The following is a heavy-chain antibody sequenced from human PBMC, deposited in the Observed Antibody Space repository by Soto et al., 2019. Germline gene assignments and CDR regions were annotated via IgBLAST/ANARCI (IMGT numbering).Heavy chain of an antibody. CDR1: GFTFSSYG. D-gene: IGHD4-17*01. CDR3: ARDILMGRSTVTTGEVYYYGMDV. J-gene: IGHJ6*02. Sequence: GGSLRLSCAASGFTFSSYGMHWVRQAPGKGLEWVAVIWYDGSNKYYADSVKGRFTISRDNSKNTLYLQMNSLRAEDTAVYYCARDILMGRSTVTTGEVYYYGMDVWGQGTTVTVSS. CDR2: IWYDGSNK. V-gene: IGHV3-33*01.